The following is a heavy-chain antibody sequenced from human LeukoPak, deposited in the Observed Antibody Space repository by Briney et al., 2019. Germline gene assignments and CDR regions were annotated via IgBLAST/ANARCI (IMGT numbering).Heavy chain of an antibody. V-gene: IGHV3-21*01. D-gene: IGHD6-6*01. CDR3: MRNSSSFGFDY. CDR2: ISSSSTYI. Sequence: PGGSLRLSCAASGFTFSSYAMSWVRQAPGTGLEWVSSISSSSTYIYYSDSVKGRFTISRDNAKNSLYLQMNSLRVEDTAVYYCMRNSSSFGFDYWGQGTLVTVSS. CDR1: GFTFSSYA. J-gene: IGHJ4*02.